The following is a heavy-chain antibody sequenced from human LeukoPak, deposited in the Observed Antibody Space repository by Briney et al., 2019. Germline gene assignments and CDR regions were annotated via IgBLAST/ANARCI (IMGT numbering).Heavy chain of an antibody. J-gene: IGHJ6*02. Sequence: PGGSLRLSCAASGFTVSSNYMSWVRQAPGKGLEWVSVIYSGGSTYYADSVKGRFTISRDNSKNTLYLQMNSQRAEDTAVYYCARDRRGFRGTRYYYYGMDVWGQGTTVTVSS. D-gene: IGHD1-14*01. CDR3: ARDRRGFRGTRYYYYGMDV. V-gene: IGHV3-53*01. CDR1: GFTVSSNY. CDR2: IYSGGST.